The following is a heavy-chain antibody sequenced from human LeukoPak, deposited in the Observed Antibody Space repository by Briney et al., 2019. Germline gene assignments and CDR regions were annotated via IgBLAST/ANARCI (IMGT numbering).Heavy chain of an antibody. CDR2: ISAYNGNT. J-gene: IGHJ4*02. Sequence: GASVKVSCKASGYTFTNYGISWVRQAPGQGLEWMGWISAYNGNTNYAQKLQGRVTMTTDTSTSTAYMELRSLRSDDTAVYYCARDYDFWSGYLGGYWGQGTLVTVSS. D-gene: IGHD3-3*01. V-gene: IGHV1-18*01. CDR1: GYTFTNYG. CDR3: ARDYDFWSGYLGGY.